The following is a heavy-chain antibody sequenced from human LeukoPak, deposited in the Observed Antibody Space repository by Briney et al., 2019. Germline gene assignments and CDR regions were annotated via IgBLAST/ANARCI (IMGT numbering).Heavy chain of an antibody. CDR1: GFTFNNYA. Sequence: PGGSLRLSCAASGFTFNNYAMSWVRQAPGKGLVWVACINPDGSWTLHADSVKGRFAISRDYARNTLYLQMNSLGVEDTAMYYCARYEQRPGVTASDPWSQGTLVTVSS. CDR3: ARYEQRPGVTASDP. D-gene: IGHD2-21*02. V-gene: IGHV3-74*01. J-gene: IGHJ5*02. CDR2: INPDGSWT.